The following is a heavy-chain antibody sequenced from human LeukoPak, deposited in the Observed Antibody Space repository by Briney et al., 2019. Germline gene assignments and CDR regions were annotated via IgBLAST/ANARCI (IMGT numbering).Heavy chain of an antibody. Sequence: GGSLRLSCVASGFPFSTQSMNWVRQAPGKGLEWVSAISGSGGSTYYADSVKGRFTISRDNSKNTLYLQMNSLRAEDTAVYYCAKSRGTSSSWYSIDDAFDIWGQGTMVTVSS. D-gene: IGHD6-13*01. CDR2: ISGSGGST. V-gene: IGHV3-23*01. J-gene: IGHJ3*02. CDR1: GFPFSTQS. CDR3: AKSRGTSSSWYSIDDAFDI.